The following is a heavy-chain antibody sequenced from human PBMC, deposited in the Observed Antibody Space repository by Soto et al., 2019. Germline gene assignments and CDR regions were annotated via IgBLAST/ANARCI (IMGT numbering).Heavy chain of an antibody. CDR1: GYTLTELS. CDR2: FDPEDGET. V-gene: IGHV1-24*01. D-gene: IGHD3-10*01. CDR3: ATFGSGVRYYYYGMDV. J-gene: IGHJ6*02. Sequence: ASVKVSCKVSGYTLTELSMHWVRQAPGKGLEWMGGFDPEDGETIYAQKFQGRVTMTEDTSTDTAYMELSSLRSEDTAVYYCATFGSGVRYYYYGMDVWGQGTTVPVSS.